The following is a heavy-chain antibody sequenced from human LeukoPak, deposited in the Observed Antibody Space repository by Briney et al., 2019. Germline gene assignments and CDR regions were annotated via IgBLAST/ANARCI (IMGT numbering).Heavy chain of an antibody. CDR3: ARDGGYSGYDADC. CDR2: ISDSSAM. CDR1: GFTFSTYS. J-gene: IGHJ4*02. Sequence: GGSLRLSCAAPGFTFSTYSMKWVRQAPGKGLEWVSYISDSSAMYYADSVRGRFTISRENDKNSLFLQMNSLRAEDTAVYYCARDGGYSGYDADCWGQGTLVTVSS. V-gene: IGHV3-48*01. D-gene: IGHD5-12*01.